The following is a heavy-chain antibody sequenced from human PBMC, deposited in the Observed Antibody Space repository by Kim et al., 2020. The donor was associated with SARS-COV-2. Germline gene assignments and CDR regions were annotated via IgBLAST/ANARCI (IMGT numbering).Heavy chain of an antibody. V-gene: IGHV3-23*01. J-gene: IGHJ6*02. Sequence: GGSLRLSCAASGFTFSSYAMSWVRQAPGKGLEWVSAISGSGGSTYYADSVKGRFTISRDNSKNTLYLQMNSLRAEDTAVYYCAKNWGYYGSGSYYYYYYGVDVWGQGATVTVSS. CDR1: GFTFSSYA. D-gene: IGHD3-10*01. CDR2: ISGSGGST. CDR3: AKNWGYYGSGSYYYYYYGVDV.